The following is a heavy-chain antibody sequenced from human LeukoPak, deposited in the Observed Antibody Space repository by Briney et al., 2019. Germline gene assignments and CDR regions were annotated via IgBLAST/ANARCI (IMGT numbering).Heavy chain of an antibody. Sequence: ASVKVSCKASGYTFTSYDINWVRQATGQGLEWMGWMNPNSGNTGYAQKFQGRVTMTRDTSISTAYMELSRLRSDDTAVYYCARSWDYEMDYYGMDVWGQGTTVTVSS. J-gene: IGHJ6*02. CDR2: MNPNSGNT. D-gene: IGHD4-17*01. CDR1: GYTFTSYD. V-gene: IGHV1-8*01. CDR3: ARSWDYEMDYYGMDV.